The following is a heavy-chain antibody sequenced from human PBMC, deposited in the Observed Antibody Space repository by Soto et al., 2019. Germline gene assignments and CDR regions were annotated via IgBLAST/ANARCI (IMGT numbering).Heavy chain of an antibody. V-gene: IGHV4-59*12. Sequence: SETLSLTCSVSNGSISGFYWTWIRQPPGKILEWIGYIHYSGRTDYNPSLTSRATMSVDTSKNQFSLNLKFITAADTAVYYCVRVGVGIGNHFDSWGRGTLVTVSS. CDR3: VRVGVGIGNHFDS. J-gene: IGHJ4*02. CDR1: NGSISGFY. CDR2: IHYSGRT. D-gene: IGHD1-26*01.